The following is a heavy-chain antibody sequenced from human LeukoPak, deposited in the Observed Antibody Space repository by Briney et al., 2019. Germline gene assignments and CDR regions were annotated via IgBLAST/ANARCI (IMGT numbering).Heavy chain of an antibody. D-gene: IGHD6-19*01. Sequence: PSETLSPTCTVSGGSINSYYWSWIRQPPGEGLEWTGHIYHSGSTKYNPSLKSRVTLSVDTSKSQFSLKVNSVTAADTAVYYCASHTAGQGSGFWGQGMLVTVSS. CDR3: ASHTAGQGSGF. CDR1: GGSINSYY. J-gene: IGHJ4*02. V-gene: IGHV4-59*08. CDR2: IYHSGST.